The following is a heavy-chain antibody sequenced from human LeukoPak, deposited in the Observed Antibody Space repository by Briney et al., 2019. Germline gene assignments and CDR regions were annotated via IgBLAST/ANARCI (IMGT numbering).Heavy chain of an antibody. CDR1: GFTFSSYW. Sequence: GGSLRLSCAASGFTFSSYWMHWVRQAPGKGLVWVSRINSDGSSTSYADSVKGRFTISRDNARNSLYLQMNSLRAEDTALYYCARATTVTTLVDAFDIWDQGTMVTVSS. V-gene: IGHV3-74*01. D-gene: IGHD4-17*01. CDR2: INSDGSST. CDR3: ARATTVTTLVDAFDI. J-gene: IGHJ3*02.